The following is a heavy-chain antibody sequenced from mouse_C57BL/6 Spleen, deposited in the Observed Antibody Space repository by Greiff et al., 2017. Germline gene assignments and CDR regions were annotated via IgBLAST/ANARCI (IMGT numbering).Heavy chain of an antibody. CDR1: GFPITSGYY. D-gene: IGHD2-3*01. CDR2: ITHSGET. CDR3: AGDRDGYYYFDV. V-gene: IGHV12-3*01. J-gene: IGHJ1*03. Sequence: QVQLKQSGPGLVKPSQSLFLTCSITGFPITSGYYWIWIRQSPGKPLEWMGYITHSGETFYNPSLQSPISITREKSKNQFFLQLNSVTTEDTAMYYCAGDRDGYYYFDVWGTGTTVTVSS.